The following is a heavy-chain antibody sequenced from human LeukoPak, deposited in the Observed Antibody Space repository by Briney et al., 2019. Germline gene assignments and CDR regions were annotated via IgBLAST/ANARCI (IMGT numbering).Heavy chain of an antibody. J-gene: IGHJ4*02. CDR2: IYTSGST. V-gene: IGHV4-4*07. Sequence: SETLSLTCTASGVSISSDYLSWIRQPAGKGLEWIGRIYTSGSTNYNPSLKSRVTMSVDTSKNQFSLKLSSVTAADTAVYYCARRRGAGRLLGYFDYWGQGNLVTVSS. CDR3: ARRRGAGRLLGYFDY. CDR1: GVSISSDY. D-gene: IGHD1-26*01.